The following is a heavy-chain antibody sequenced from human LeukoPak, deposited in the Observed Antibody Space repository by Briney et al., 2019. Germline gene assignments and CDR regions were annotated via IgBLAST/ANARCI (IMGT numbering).Heavy chain of an antibody. CDR3: ARVRGYSYGYYYYYYYMDV. Sequence: SETLSLTCTVSGGSLSGHYWSWIRQPPGKGLEWIGSIYHSGSTYYNPSLKSRVTISVDTSKNQFSLKLSSVTAADTAVYYCARVRGYSYGYYYYYYYMDVWGKGTTVTVSS. V-gene: IGHV4-38-2*02. CDR1: GGSLSGHY. D-gene: IGHD5-18*01. J-gene: IGHJ6*03. CDR2: IYHSGST.